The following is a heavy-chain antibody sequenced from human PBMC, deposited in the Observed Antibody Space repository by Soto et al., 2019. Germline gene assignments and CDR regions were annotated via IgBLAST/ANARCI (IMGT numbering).Heavy chain of an antibody. CDR1: GGSISSGGYY. CDR3: ARDTVWYYGMDV. D-gene: IGHD4-17*01. J-gene: IGHJ6*02. V-gene: IGHV4-31*03. Sequence: PSETLSLTCTVSGGSISSGGYYWSWIRQHPGKGLERIGYIYYSGSTYYNPSLKSRVTISVDTSKNQFSLKLSSVTAADTAVYYCARDTVWYYGMDVWGQGTTVTVSS. CDR2: IYYSGST.